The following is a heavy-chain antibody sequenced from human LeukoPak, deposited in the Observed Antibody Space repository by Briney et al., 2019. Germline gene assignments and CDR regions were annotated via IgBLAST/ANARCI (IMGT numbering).Heavy chain of an antibody. V-gene: IGHV3-7*01. CDR2: IKQDGSER. CDR3: AKGVGQAAY. D-gene: IGHD1-26*01. Sequence: GGSLRLSCAASGFTFSSYWMTWVRQAPGKGLEWVANIKQDGSERYYVDSVKGRFTISRDNAKNSLYLQMNSLRAEDTAVYYCAKGVGQAAYWGQGTLVTVSS. J-gene: IGHJ4*02. CDR1: GFTFSSYW.